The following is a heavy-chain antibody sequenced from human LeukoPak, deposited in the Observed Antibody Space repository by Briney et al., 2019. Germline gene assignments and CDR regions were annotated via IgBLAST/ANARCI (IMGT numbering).Heavy chain of an antibody. CDR3: ARAWSYSTGWYNY. J-gene: IGHJ4*02. CDR1: GFTFSSHW. Sequence: GGSLRLSCAASGFTFSSHWMHWVRQAPGKGLVCVLRINSDGSTTTYAHSVKGRFTISRDNAKNSLYLQMNSLRVEDTAVYYCARAWSYSTGWYNYWGQGTLVTVSS. V-gene: IGHV3-74*01. D-gene: IGHD6-19*01. CDR2: INSDGSTT.